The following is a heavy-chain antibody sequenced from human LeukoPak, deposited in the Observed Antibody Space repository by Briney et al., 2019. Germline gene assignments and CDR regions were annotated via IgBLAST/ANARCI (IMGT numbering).Heavy chain of an antibody. CDR3: VRGTGY. V-gene: IGHV3-64D*06. J-gene: IGHJ4*02. CDR2: ISSNGDNT. CDR1: GCALSTYG. Sequence: GCALTLASPVAGCALSTYGMYLLREAPGKGLEYVSAISSNGDNTYYADSVKGRFTISRDNSKSTLYLQMSSLRADDTAVYYCVRGTGYWGQGTLVTVSS.